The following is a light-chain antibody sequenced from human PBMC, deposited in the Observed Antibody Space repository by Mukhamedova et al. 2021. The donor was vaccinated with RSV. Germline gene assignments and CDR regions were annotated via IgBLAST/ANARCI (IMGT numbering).Light chain of an antibody. V-gene: IGKV1-5*03. CDR3: QQYTQYPIT. CDR2: KAS. J-gene: IGKJ2*01. Sequence: WYQRRVHGKAPKLLIYKASSLESGVPSRFSGSGSGTEFTLTISSLQPDDFATYYCQQYTQYPITFGQGTKLEIK.